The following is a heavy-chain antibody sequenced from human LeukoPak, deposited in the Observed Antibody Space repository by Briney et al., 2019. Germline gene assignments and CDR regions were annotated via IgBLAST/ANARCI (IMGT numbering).Heavy chain of an antibody. CDR2: ISSSGSTI. Sequence: GGSLRLSCAASGFTFSSYEMNWVRQAPGKGLEWVSYISSSGSTIYYADSVKGRFTISRDNAKNSLYLQMNSLRAEDTAVYYCARGPSLYYYYYGMDVWGKGTTVTVSS. J-gene: IGHJ6*04. CDR3: ARGPSLYYYYYGMDV. CDR1: GFTFSSYE. V-gene: IGHV3-48*03.